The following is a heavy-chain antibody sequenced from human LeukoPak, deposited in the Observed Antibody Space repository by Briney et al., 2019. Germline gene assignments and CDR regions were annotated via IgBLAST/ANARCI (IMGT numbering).Heavy chain of an antibody. CDR3: AREAFNDYGDYFNY. Sequence: PGGSLRLSCAASGFTFSSYEMNWVSQAPGKGLEWVSYISSSGSTIYYADSVKGRFTISRDNAKNSLYLQMNSLRAEDTAVYYCAREAFNDYGDYFNYWGQGTLVTVSS. CDR2: ISSSGSTI. CDR1: GFTFSSYE. V-gene: IGHV3-48*03. J-gene: IGHJ4*02. D-gene: IGHD4-17*01.